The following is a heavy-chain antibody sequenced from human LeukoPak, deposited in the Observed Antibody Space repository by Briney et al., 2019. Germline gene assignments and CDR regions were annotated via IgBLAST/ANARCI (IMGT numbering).Heavy chain of an antibody. Sequence: VGSLRLSCVVSGFTFSNFGMHWVRQAPGKGLEWVAGISNNGNRQSYGDSVKGRFTISRDNSKNTLFLQMNSLRVEDTAVYYCVKEIHAFGGFDYWGQGTLVTVSS. D-gene: IGHD3-10*01. CDR3: VKEIHAFGGFDY. V-gene: IGHV3-30*18. J-gene: IGHJ4*02. CDR1: GFTFSNFG. CDR2: ISNNGNRQ.